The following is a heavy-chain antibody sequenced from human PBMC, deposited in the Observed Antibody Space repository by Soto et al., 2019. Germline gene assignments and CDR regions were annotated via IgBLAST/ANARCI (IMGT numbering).Heavy chain of an antibody. V-gene: IGHV1-69*01. J-gene: IGHJ4*02. CDR2: VIPILGQA. CDR3: ARVGGIGAPPGTDY. CDR1: GGIFSSYA. Sequence: QVQLVQSGAEVKKPGSSVKVSCKASGGIFSSYAISWLRQAPGQGLEWMGAVIPILGQAYYAQDLQDRVSITVDESKRTTYMELSSLRSEDTAVYFCARVGGIGAPPGTDYWGQGTLVTVSS. D-gene: IGHD6-6*01.